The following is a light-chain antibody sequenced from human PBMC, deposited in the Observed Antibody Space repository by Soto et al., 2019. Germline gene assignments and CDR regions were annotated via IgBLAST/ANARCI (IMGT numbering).Light chain of an antibody. CDR1: QSVLYSSNNKNY. CDR3: QQHGTSPIT. Sequence: DIVMTQSPDSLAVSLGERATINCKSSQSVLYSSNNKNYLAWYQQKSGQPPKLLIYWASTRDSGVPDRFSGSGSGTDFTLTISRLEPEDFAVYYCQQHGTSPITFGQGTRLEIK. V-gene: IGKV4-1*01. J-gene: IGKJ5*01. CDR2: WAS.